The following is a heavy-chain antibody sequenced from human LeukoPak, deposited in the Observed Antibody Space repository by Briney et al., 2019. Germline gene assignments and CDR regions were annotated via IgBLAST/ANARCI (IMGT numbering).Heavy chain of an antibody. CDR1: GGSFSDNSYY. J-gene: IGHJ6*03. CDR3: ARTIVWTNYMDV. Sequence: PSETLSLTCIGSGGSFSDNSYYWSWIRQPAGKILEWIGIIYNNGGTNYNPSLESRVTISLDPSKGKSSLKLSSVPTADTAIYYCARTIVWTNYMDVWGKGTTVTVSS. D-gene: IGHD5/OR15-5a*01. CDR2: IYNNGGT. V-gene: IGHV4-61*02.